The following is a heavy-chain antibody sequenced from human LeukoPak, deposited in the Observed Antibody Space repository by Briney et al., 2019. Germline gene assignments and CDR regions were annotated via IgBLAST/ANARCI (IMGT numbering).Heavy chain of an antibody. CDR2: INHSGST. CDR1: GGSFSGYY. D-gene: IGHD6-13*01. J-gene: IGHJ4*02. CDR3: ARDEGPIAADVFDY. Sequence: SETLSLTCAVYGGSFSGYYWSWIRQPPGKGLEWIGEINHSGSTNYNPSLKSRVTISVDTSKNQFSLKLSSVTAADTAVYYCARDEGPIAADVFDYWGQGTLVTVSS. V-gene: IGHV4-34*01.